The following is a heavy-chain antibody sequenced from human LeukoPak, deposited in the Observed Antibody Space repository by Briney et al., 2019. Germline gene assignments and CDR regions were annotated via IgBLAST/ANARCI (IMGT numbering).Heavy chain of an antibody. D-gene: IGHD3-10*01. Sequence: ASVKVSCKASGYTYTDYGINWVRQAPGQGLEWMGWISTYNGNTIYAEKLQGRVTMTRDTSTSTAYMDLRSLRSDDTAVYCCARSMVRAVTQVASDYWGQGTLVTVSS. V-gene: IGHV1-18*01. CDR2: ISTYNGNT. CDR1: GYTYTDYG. CDR3: ARSMVRAVTQVASDY. J-gene: IGHJ4*02.